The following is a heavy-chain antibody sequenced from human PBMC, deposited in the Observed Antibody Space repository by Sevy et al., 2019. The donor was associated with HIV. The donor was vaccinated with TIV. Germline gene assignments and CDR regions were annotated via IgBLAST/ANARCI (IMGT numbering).Heavy chain of an antibody. CDR2: IIPLLRTT. Sequence: ASVKVSCKASGGTFSNFVITWVRQAPGQGLEWMGGIIPLLRTTDYAQKFQGRVTITADESPSTAYMELSSLRSEDTEGENPILRQTDNGQRVQGRVKIHADGSTRTAYMELSGLRSEETAMYYCARYFGEWYFDLWGRGTLVTVSS. D-gene: IGHD3-16*01. CDR3: ILRQTDNGQRVQGRVKIHADGSTRTAYMELSGLRSEETAMYYCARYFGEWYFDL. V-gene: IGHV1-69*13. J-gene: IGHJ2*01. CDR1: GGTFSNFV.